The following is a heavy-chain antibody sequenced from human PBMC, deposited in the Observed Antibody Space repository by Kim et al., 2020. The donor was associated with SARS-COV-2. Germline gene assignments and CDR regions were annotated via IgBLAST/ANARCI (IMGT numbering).Heavy chain of an antibody. CDR2: IRGSGGGT. Sequence: GGSLRLSCAASGFSFSNYAMNWVRQAPGKGLEWVSLIRGSGGGTYYADSVKGRFTISRDNSKKTLYLQMNSVIAEDTAVYYWAKRSEYSNGWYGLFDYWVQGALVTVSS. D-gene: IGHD6-19*01. V-gene: IGHV3-23*01. J-gene: IGHJ4*02. CDR1: GFSFSNYA. CDR3: AKRSEYSNGWYGLFDY.